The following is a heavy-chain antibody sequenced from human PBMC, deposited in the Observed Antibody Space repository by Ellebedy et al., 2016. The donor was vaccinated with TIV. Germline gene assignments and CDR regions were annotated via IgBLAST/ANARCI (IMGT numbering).Heavy chain of an antibody. CDR1: GYNFLWYW. D-gene: IGHD6-13*01. J-gene: IGHJ3*02. Sequence: GESLKISCQGYGYNFLWYWIAWVRQRPGKGLEWMGIIYPRDSKTQYSPAFQGQVTISADTSISTAYLQWSSLRASDTAAYYCARPRLMGIQQDAFDMWGRGTTVTVSS. CDR2: IYPRDSKT. CDR3: ARPRLMGIQQDAFDM. V-gene: IGHV5-51*01.